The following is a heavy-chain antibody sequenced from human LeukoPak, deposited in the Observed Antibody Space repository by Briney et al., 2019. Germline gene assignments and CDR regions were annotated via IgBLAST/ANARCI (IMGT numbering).Heavy chain of an antibody. CDR3: AKDQVGATPSDFDY. J-gene: IGHJ4*02. CDR2: ISGSGGST. V-gene: IGHV3-23*01. CDR1: GFTFSSYA. D-gene: IGHD1-26*01. Sequence: GGSLRLSCAASGFTFSSYAMSWVRQAPGKGLEWVSAISGSGGSTYDADSVKGRFTISRDNSKNTLYLRMNSLRAEDTAVYYCAKDQVGATPSDFDYWGQGTLVTVSS.